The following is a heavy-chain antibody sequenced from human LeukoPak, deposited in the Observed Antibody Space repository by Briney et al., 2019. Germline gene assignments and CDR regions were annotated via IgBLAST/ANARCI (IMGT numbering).Heavy chain of an antibody. CDR1: EYTFTGYY. Sequence: ASVKVSCKASEYTFTGYYMHWVRQAPGQGLEWMGWINPNSGGTNYAQKFQGRVTMTRDTSISTAYMELSRLRSDDTAVYYCARVEVLLSAFDIWGQGTMVTVSS. CDR2: INPNSGGT. V-gene: IGHV1-2*02. D-gene: IGHD1-1*01. CDR3: ARVEVLLSAFDI. J-gene: IGHJ3*02.